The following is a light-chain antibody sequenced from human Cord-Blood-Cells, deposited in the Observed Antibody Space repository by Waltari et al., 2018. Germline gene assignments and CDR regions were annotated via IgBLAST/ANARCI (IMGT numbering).Light chain of an antibody. CDR1: QSVSSN. V-gene: IGKV3-15*01. Sequence: EIVMTQSPATLSVSPGERATLSCRASQSVSSNLAWYQQKPGQAPRLLIYCASTMATGIPARFSGSGSGTEFTLTISSLQSEDFAVYYCQQYNNWPYTFGQGTKLEIK. J-gene: IGKJ2*01. CDR3: QQYNNWPYT. CDR2: CAS.